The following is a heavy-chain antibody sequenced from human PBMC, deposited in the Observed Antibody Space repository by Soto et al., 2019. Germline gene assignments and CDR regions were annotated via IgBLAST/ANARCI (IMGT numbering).Heavy chain of an antibody. V-gene: IGHV3-33*01. CDR3: ARDGYTAMALDY. D-gene: IGHD5-18*01. J-gene: IGHJ4*02. CDR1: GFTFSSYG. CDR2: IWYDGSNK. Sequence: GGSLRLSCAASGFTFSSYGMHWVRQAPGKGLEWVAVIWYDGSNKYYADSVKGRFTISRDNSKNTLYLQMNSLRAEDTAVYYCARDGYTAMALDYWGQGTLVTVSS.